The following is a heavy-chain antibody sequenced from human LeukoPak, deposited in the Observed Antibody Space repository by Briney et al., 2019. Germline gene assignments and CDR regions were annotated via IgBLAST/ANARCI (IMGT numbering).Heavy chain of an antibody. CDR3: ARAIVVVPAATYYFDY. CDR2: IYYSGST. CDR1: GGSISSYY. V-gene: IGHV4-59*01. D-gene: IGHD2-2*01. Sequence: PSETLSLTCTVSGGSISSYYWSWIRQPPGKGLEWIGCIYYSGSTNYNPSLKSRVTISVDTSKNQFSLKLSSVTAADTPVYYCARAIVVVPAATYYFDYWGQGTLVTVSS. J-gene: IGHJ4*02.